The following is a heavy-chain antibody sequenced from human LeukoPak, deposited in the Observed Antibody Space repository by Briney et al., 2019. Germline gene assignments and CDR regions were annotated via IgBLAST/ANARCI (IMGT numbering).Heavy chain of an antibody. D-gene: IGHD3-10*01. CDR3: TKWSGFGDD. Sequence: GGSLRLSCAASGFTFSSNSMTWVRQTPGKGLEWVSGISGSGDSTFYADSVKGRFTISRDNSRNTLYLQMSSLRPEDTAVYYCTKWSGFGDDWGQGTLVTVSP. CDR1: GFTFSSNS. V-gene: IGHV3-23*01. CDR2: ISGSGDST. J-gene: IGHJ4*02.